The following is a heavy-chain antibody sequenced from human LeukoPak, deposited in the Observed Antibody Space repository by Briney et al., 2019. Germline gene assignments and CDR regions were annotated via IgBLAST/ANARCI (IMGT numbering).Heavy chain of an antibody. Sequence: GSLRLSCAASGFTFSPYSMNWVRQAPGKGLEWVSSISSSSGYIYYADSVKGRFTISRDNAKNSLYLQMNSLRAEDTAVYYCARSKWSSTNLMPPYFDYWSQGTLVTVSS. J-gene: IGHJ4*02. CDR2: ISSSSGYI. CDR1: GFTFSPYS. D-gene: IGHD2-2*01. V-gene: IGHV3-21*01. CDR3: ARSKWSSTNLMPPYFDY.